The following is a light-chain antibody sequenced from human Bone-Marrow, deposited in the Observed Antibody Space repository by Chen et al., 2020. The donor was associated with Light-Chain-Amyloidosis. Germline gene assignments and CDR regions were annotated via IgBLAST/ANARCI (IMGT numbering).Light chain of an antibody. CDR3: QVWDSGDLVV. V-gene: IGLV3-21*03. CDR2: DGC. CDR1: NIGINT. J-gene: IGLJ2*01. Sequence: SSVLTQPPSVSVAPGRTASLTCGGHNIGINTVHWYQQKPGQAPGMVVYDGCDRPSGIPERFSGSKSANTATLRISGVEVGDETDYFCQVWDSGDLVVFGAGTKLTVL.